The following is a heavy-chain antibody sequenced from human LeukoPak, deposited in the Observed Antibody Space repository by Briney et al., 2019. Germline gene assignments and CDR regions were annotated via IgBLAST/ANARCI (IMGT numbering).Heavy chain of an antibody. CDR3: ARGEKWLRFLEWLRENWFDP. CDR2: IYTSGST. V-gene: IGHV4-61*02. J-gene: IGHJ5*02. D-gene: IGHD3-3*01. Sequence: SETLSLTCTVSGGSISSGSYYWSWIRQPAGKGLEWIGRIYTSGSTNYNPSLKSRVTISVDTSKNQFSLKLSSVTAADTAVYYCARGEKWLRFLEWLRENWFDPWGQGTLVTVSS. CDR1: GGSISSGSYY.